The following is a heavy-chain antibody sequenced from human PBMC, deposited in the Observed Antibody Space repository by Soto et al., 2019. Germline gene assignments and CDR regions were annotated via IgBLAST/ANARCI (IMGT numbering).Heavy chain of an antibody. J-gene: IGHJ4*02. CDR1: GASIKSGDYY. CDR2: IYYSGST. D-gene: IGHD3-10*01. CDR3: ARIRMNYYRLDY. Sequence: PSWPMCLPCIACGASIKSGDYYGSWISQPPGKGLEWIGHIYYSGSTYYNPSLKSRAGISVDSSKSQVSLKLTSVTAADTAVYFCARIRMNYYRLDYWGQGALVTVSS. V-gene: IGHV4-30-4*01.